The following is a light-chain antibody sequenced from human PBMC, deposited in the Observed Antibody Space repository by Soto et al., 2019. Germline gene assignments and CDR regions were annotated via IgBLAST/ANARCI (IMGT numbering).Light chain of an antibody. CDR2: EDD. CDR1: SGSIASSY. CDR3: QSYDTTLLV. Sequence: NFMLTQPHSVSESPGKTVTISCTRSSGSIASSYVQWYQLRPGSFPTTVIYEDDQRTAGVPDRFSGSVDTSSNSASLTISGLETEDEADYFCQSYDTTLLVFGGGTKVTV. V-gene: IGLV6-57*01. J-gene: IGLJ2*01.